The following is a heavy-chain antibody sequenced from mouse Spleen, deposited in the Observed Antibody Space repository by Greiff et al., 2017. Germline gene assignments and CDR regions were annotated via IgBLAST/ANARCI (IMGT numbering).Heavy chain of an antibody. CDR1: GYTFTSYW. D-gene: IGHD1-1*01. CDR2: IYPGSGIT. J-gene: IGHJ2*01. CDR3: ARRYCSSYFDY. Sequence: QVQLQQSGAELVKPGASVKMSCKASGYTFTSYWITWVKKRPGQGLEWIGDIYPGSGITNYNEKFKGKAKLTVEKSSSTVYLELSRLTSDDSAVYYCARRYCSSYFDYWGQGTTLTVSS. V-gene: IGHV1-55*01.